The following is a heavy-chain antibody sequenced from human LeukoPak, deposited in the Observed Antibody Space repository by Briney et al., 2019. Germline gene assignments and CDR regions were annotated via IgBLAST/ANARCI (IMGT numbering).Heavy chain of an antibody. J-gene: IGHJ4*02. CDR1: GGSFSGYY. CDR2: INHSGST. Sequence: SETLSLTCAVYGGSFSGYYWSWIRQPPGKGLEWIGEINHSGSTNYNPSLKSRVTISVDTSKNQFSLKLSSVTAADTAVYYCARGLYYDFWSVPYYFDYWGQGTLVTVSS. V-gene: IGHV4-34*01. CDR3: ARGLYYDFWSVPYYFDY. D-gene: IGHD3-3*01.